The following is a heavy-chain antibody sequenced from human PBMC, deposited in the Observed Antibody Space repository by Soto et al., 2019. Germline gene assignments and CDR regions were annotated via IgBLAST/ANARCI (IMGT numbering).Heavy chain of an antibody. Sequence: EVQLLESGGGLVQPGGSLRLSCAASGFTFSSYAMSWVRQAPGKGLEWVSAISGSGGSTYYADYVKGRFTISRDNSKNTLYQKMNSLRAEDTAVYYCAKGAPYYDILAGYWSEFDYWGQGTLVTVSS. D-gene: IGHD3-9*01. CDR1: GFTFSSYA. J-gene: IGHJ4*02. CDR2: ISGSGGST. CDR3: AKGAPYYDILAGYWSEFDY. V-gene: IGHV3-23*01.